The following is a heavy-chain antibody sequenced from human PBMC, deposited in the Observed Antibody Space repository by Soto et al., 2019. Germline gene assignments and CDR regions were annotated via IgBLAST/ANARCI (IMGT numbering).Heavy chain of an antibody. CDR1: GFTFSSYW. J-gene: IGHJ4*02. V-gene: IGHV3-7*03. CDR3: ARVKSSGSFDY. Sequence: EVQLVESGGGLVQPGGSLRLSCAASGFTFSSYWMSWVRQAPGKGLEWVANIKQDGSEKYYVDSVKGRFTISRDNAKNSLYLQMNSLRAEDTAVYHCARVKSSGSFDYWGQGTLVTVSS. D-gene: IGHD6-19*01. CDR2: IKQDGSEK.